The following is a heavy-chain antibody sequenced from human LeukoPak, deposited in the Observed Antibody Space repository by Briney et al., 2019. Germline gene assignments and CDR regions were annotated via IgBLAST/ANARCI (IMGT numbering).Heavy chain of an antibody. CDR3: AKEFYFATAV. V-gene: IGHV3-23*01. J-gene: IGHJ6*02. CDR1: GFTFRSYA. D-gene: IGHD2-15*01. CDR2: VSGGGGTT. Sequence: GGSLRLSCAASGFTFRSYAVSWVRQAPGKGLEWVSAVSGGGGTTHYADSVKGRFTISRDNSENTLSLQMKSLRDEDTAVYYCAKEFYFATAVWGQGTTVTVSS.